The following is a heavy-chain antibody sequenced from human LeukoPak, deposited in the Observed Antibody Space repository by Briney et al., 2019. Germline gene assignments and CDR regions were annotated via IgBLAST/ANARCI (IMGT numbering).Heavy chain of an antibody. CDR1: GYTFTGCY. CDR2: INPNSGGT. CDR3: ARDAPYYDSSGHFDY. J-gene: IGHJ4*02. V-gene: IGHV1-2*02. D-gene: IGHD3-22*01. Sequence: GASVKVSCKASGYTFTGCYMPWVRQAPGQGLEWMGWINPNSGGTNYAQKFQGRVTMTRDTSISTAYMELSRLRSDDTAVYYCARDAPYYDSSGHFDYWGQGTLVTVSS.